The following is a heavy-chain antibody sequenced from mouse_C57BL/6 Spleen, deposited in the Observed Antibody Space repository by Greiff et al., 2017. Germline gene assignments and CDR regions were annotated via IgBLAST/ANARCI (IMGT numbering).Heavy chain of an antibody. CDR1: GYTFTDYE. CDR3: TPTAQAFSFDY. CDR2: IDPETGGT. D-gene: IGHD3-2*02. Sequence: QVQLKQSGAELVRPGASVSLSCKASGYTFTDYEMHWVKQTPVHGLEWIGAIDPETGGTAYNPKFKGQAILTADKTSSTSYMELRSLTSKDSAVYYCTPTAQAFSFDYWGQGTTLTVSS. J-gene: IGHJ2*01. V-gene: IGHV1-15*01.